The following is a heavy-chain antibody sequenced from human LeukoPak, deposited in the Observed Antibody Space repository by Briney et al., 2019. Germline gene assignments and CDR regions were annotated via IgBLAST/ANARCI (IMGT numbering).Heavy chain of an antibody. V-gene: IGHV3-20*04. D-gene: IGHD3-22*01. CDR2: INWNGGST. CDR1: GFTFDDYG. J-gene: IGHJ4*02. Sequence: PGGSLRLSCAASGFTFDDYGMSWVRQAPGKGLEWVSGINWNGGSTGYADSVKGRFTISRDNAKNSLYLQMNSLRAEDTALYYCARTGGNYYDSSGLMKYFDYWGQGTLVTVSS. CDR3: ARTGGNYYDSSGLMKYFDY.